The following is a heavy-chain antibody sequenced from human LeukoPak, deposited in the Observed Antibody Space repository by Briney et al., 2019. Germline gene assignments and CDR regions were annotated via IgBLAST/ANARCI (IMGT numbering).Heavy chain of an antibody. CDR2: ISGSGGST. J-gene: IGHJ4*02. Sequence: GGSLRLSCSASGFTFNRFYLHWVRQAPGKGLEWVSAISGSGGSTYYADSVKGRFTISRDNSKNTLYLQMNSLRAEDTAVYYCAKDQDYDSSTVDYWGQGTLVTVSS. D-gene: IGHD3-22*01. V-gene: IGHV3-23*01. CDR1: GFTFNRFY. CDR3: AKDQDYDSSTVDY.